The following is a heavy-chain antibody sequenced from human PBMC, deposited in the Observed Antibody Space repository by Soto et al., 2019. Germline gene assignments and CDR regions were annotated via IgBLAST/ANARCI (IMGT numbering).Heavy chain of an antibody. D-gene: IGHD3-22*01. CDR3: AKGKVAYDNSGLQYFYYFPMNV. Sequence: GGSLRLSCAASEFTFSSYAMNWVRQAPGKGLGWGSVISGGGGTTYYADSVKGRFRISRDNSKNTLYLQMNSLRVEDTAVYYCAKGKVAYDNSGLQYFYYFPMNVWGQGTTVTVSS. CDR1: EFTFSSYA. J-gene: IGHJ6*02. V-gene: IGHV3-23*01. CDR2: ISGGGGTT.